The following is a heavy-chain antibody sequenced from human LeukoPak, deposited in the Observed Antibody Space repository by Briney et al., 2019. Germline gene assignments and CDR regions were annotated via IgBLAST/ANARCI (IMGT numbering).Heavy chain of an antibody. CDR1: GYTFTSYY. CDR3: ARVSPVLLWFGEPVGAFDI. J-gene: IGHJ3*02. D-gene: IGHD3-10*01. V-gene: IGHV1-46*01. CDR2: INPSGSST. Sequence: GASVTVFCKASGYTFTSYYMHWVRQAPGQGLEWMGIINPSGSSTSYAQKFQGRVTMTRDTSTSTVYMELSSLRSEDTAVYYCARVSPVLLWFGEPVGAFDIWGQGTMVTVSS.